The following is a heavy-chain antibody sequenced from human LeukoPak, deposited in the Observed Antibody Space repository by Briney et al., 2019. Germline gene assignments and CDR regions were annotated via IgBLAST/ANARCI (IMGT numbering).Heavy chain of an antibody. CDR2: TYYSGST. D-gene: IGHD2-15*01. J-gene: IGHJ4*02. V-gene: IGHV4-30-4*01. CDR3: ASLYCSGGSCKGVAY. CDR1: GGSISSGDYY. Sequence: PSETLSLTCTVSGGSISSGDYYWSWIRQPPGKGLEWIGYTYYSGSTYYNPSLRSRVTISVDTSKNQFSLKLSSVTAADTAVYYCASLYCSGGSCKGVAYWGQGTLVTVSS.